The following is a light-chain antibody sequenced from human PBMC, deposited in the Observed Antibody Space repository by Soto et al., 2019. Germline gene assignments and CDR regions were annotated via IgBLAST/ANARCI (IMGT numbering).Light chain of an antibody. V-gene: IGKV3-20*01. CDR2: GAS. CDR3: QQYGTSPRT. Sequence: EIVLTRSPGTLSLSPGERATLPCRASQSINSNYLAWYQLKPGQAPRLLIYGASIRATAIPDRFSGSVSGTDFTLTISRLDPEDFAVYFCQQYGTSPRTFGQGTKVDIK. J-gene: IGKJ1*01. CDR1: QSINSNY.